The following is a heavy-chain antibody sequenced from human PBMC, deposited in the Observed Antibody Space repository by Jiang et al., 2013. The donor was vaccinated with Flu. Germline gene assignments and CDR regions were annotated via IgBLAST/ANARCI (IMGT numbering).Heavy chain of an antibody. Sequence: SGAEVKKPGASVKVSCKASGYTFTSYYMHWVRQAPGQGLEWMGIINPSGGSTSYAQKFQGRVTMTRDTSTSTVYMELSSLRSEDTAVYYCARGLSPVDTAMVAVPYYFDYWAREPWSPSPQ. CDR3: ARGLSPVDTAMVAVPYYFDY. J-gene: IGHJ4*02. D-gene: IGHD5-18*01. CDR1: GYTFTSYY. V-gene: IGHV1-46*01. CDR2: INPSGGST.